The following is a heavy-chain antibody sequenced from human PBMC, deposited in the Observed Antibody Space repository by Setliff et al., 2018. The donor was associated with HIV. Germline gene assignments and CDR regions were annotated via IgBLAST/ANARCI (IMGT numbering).Heavy chain of an antibody. CDR1: GGSFSGHY. D-gene: IGHD1-1*01. Sequence: SETLSLTCAVYGGSFSGHYWSWIRQPPGKGPEWIWEINHSGSTNYNPSLKSRVTIAVDTSENQFSLKLSFVTAADTAVYYCAMVIGWNDAGDYWGRGTLVTVSS. V-gene: IGHV4-34*01. J-gene: IGHJ4*02. CDR3: AMVIGWNDAGDY. CDR2: INHSGST.